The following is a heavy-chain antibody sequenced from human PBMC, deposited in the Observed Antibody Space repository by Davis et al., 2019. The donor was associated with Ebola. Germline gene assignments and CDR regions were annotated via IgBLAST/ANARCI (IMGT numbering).Heavy chain of an antibody. V-gene: IGHV4-4*02. J-gene: IGHJ4*02. CDR2: IYHSGST. CDR3: ARGFKRWLQYYGY. Sequence: SETLSLTCAVSGGSISSSNWWSWVRQPPGKGLEWIGEIYHSGSTNYNPSLKSRVTISVDTSKNQFSLKLSSVTAADTAVYYCARGFKRWLQYYGYWGQGTLVTVSS. D-gene: IGHD5-24*01. CDR1: GGSISSSNW.